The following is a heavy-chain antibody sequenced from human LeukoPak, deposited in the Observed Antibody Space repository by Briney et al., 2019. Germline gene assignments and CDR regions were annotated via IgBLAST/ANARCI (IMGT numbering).Heavy chain of an antibody. J-gene: IGHJ6*03. V-gene: IGHV3-48*04. CDR1: EFSFSNYS. CDR2: ISGSSTTK. D-gene: IGHD5-18*01. CDR3: ARGGYRTNFYYYMDV. Sequence: HPGGSLRLSCTVSEFSFSNYSMNWVRQAPGKGLEWLSYISGSSTTKYYADSMKGRVIMSRDNSRNSVYLQLNSLRAEDTAVYYCARGGYRTNFYYYMDVWGKGTTVTVTS.